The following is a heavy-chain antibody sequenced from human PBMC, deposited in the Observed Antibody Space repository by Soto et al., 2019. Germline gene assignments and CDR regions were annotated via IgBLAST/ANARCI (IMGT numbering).Heavy chain of an antibody. CDR2: INAGNGNT. V-gene: IGHV1-3*01. CDR3: ARPRVVVPAAVGSFDY. CDR1: GYTFTSYA. J-gene: IGHJ4*02. Sequence: QVQLVQSGAEVKKPGASVKVSCKASGYTFTSYAMHWVRQAPGQRLEWMGWINAGNGNTKYSQKFQGRVTITRDTSASPAYMELSSLRSEDTAVYYCARPRVVVPAAVGSFDYWGQGTLVTVSS. D-gene: IGHD2-2*01.